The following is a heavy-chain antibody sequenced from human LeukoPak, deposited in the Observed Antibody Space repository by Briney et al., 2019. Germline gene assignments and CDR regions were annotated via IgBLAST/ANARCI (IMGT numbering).Heavy chain of an antibody. Sequence: ASVKVSCKASGYTFTGYYMHWVRQAPGQGLEWMGRINPNSGGTNYAQKFQGGVTMTRDTSISTAYMELSRLRSDDTAVYYCAARLVGATPFDYWGQGTLVTVSS. CDR2: INPNSGGT. CDR3: AARLVGATPFDY. V-gene: IGHV1-2*06. D-gene: IGHD1-26*01. CDR1: GYTFTGYY. J-gene: IGHJ4*02.